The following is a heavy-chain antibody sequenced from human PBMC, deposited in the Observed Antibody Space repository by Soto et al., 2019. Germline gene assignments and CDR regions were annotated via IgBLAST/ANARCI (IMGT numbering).Heavy chain of an antibody. J-gene: IGHJ4*02. D-gene: IGHD3-22*01. CDR1: GITFSSFS. Sequence: GSLRLSCVVSGITFSSFSMNWVRQAPGQGLEWVASISSNPNYIYYADSVKGRFTISRDNAKNSLFLQMNSLRAEDTAVYYCASPYYYDSSGYLGGALWGRGTLVTVSS. CDR3: ASPYYYDSSGYLGGAL. CDR2: ISSNPNYI. V-gene: IGHV3-21*01.